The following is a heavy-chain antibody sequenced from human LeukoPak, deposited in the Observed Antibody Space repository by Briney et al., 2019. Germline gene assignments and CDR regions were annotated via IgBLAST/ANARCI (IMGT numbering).Heavy chain of an antibody. CDR1: GFTFSSYA. Sequence: PGGCLRLSCAASGFTFSSYAMSWVRQAPGKGLEWVSAISGSGGSTYYADSVKGRFTISRDNSKNTLYLKMNSLRAEDTAVYYCAKVSFWSGYRYYYYYGMDVWGQGTTVTVSS. CDR2: ISGSGGST. D-gene: IGHD3-3*01. J-gene: IGHJ6*02. CDR3: AKVSFWSGYRYYYYYGMDV. V-gene: IGHV3-23*01.